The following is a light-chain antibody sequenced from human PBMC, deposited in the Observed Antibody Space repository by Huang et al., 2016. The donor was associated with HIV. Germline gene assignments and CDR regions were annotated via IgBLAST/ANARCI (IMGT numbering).Light chain of an antibody. CDR3: MQALQTPYT. CDR2: LGS. CDR1: QSLLHSNGYNY. J-gene: IGKJ2*01. Sequence: DIVMTQSPLSLPVTPGEPASISCRSSQSLLHSNGYNYLDWYLQKPGQSPHLLINLGSNRASGVPDRFSGSGSGTDFTLKISRVEAEDVGVYYCMQALQTPYTFGQGTKLEIK. V-gene: IGKV2-28*01.